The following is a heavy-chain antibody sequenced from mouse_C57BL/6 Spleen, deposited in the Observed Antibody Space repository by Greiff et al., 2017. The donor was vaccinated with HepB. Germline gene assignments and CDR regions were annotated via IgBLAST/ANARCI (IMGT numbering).Heavy chain of an antibody. CDR1: GYTFTSYW. J-gene: IGHJ4*01. D-gene: IGHD2-3*01. Sequence: VQLQQSGAELVRPGTSVKLSCKASGYTFTSYWMHWVKQRPGQGLEWIGVIDPSDSYTNYNQKFKGKATLTVDTSSSTAYMQLSSLTSEDSAVYYCARDEDGYYDDYAMDYWGQGTSVTVSS. V-gene: IGHV1-59*01. CDR3: ARDEDGYYDDYAMDY. CDR2: IDPSDSYT.